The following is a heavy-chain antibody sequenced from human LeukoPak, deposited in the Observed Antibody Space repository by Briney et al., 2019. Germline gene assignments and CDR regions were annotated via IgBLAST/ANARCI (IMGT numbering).Heavy chain of an antibody. CDR1: GFTFTSSA. CDR2: IVVGSGST. V-gene: IGHV1-58*02. CDR3: AAAYSSSSDYGMDV. D-gene: IGHD6-6*01. Sequence: SVKVSCKASGFTFTSSAMQWVRQARGQRLEWIGWIVVGSGSTNYAQKFQERVTITRDMSTSTAYMELSSLRSEDTAVYYCAAAYSSSSDYGMDVWGQGTTVTVSS. J-gene: IGHJ6*02.